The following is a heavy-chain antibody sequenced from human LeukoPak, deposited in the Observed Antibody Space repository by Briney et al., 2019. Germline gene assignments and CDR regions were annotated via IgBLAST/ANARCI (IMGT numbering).Heavy chain of an antibody. J-gene: IGHJ4*02. D-gene: IGHD3-10*01. CDR3: ARDQSFGAGSYQGY. Sequence: ASVKVSCKASGYTFTTYGISWVRQAPGQGLEWMGWIGGYNGNTNYAQKLQGRVTMTTDTSTSTAYVELRSLRSDDTAVFYCARDQSFGAGSYQGYWGQGTLVTVSS. V-gene: IGHV1-18*01. CDR2: IGGYNGNT. CDR1: GYTFTTYG.